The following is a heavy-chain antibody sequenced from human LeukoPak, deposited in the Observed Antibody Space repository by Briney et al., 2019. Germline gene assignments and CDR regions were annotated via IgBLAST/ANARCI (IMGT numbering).Heavy chain of an antibody. J-gene: IGHJ6*02. CDR3: ARHWGPTVTYYYGMDV. Sequence: PGGSLRLSCAASGFTFSSYWMSWVRQAPGKGLEWVANIKQDGSEKHYVDSVKGRFTISRDNAKNSLYLQMNSLRAEDTAVYYCARHWGPTVTYYYGMDVWGQGTTVTVSS. CDR2: IKQDGSEK. D-gene: IGHD4-11*01. CDR1: GFTFSSYW. V-gene: IGHV3-7*03.